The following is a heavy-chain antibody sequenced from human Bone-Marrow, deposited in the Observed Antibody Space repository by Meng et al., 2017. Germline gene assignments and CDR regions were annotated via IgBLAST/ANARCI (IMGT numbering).Heavy chain of an antibody. Sequence: QGQLVESGGGVVQPGRSLRLSWAASGFTFSSYGMHWVRQAPGKGLEWVAVIWYDGSNKYYADSVKGRFTISRDNSKNTLYLQMNSLRAEDTAVYYCARGGAFGVVKPFDYWGQGTLVTVSS. CDR3: ARGGAFGVVKPFDY. CDR2: IWYDGSNK. D-gene: IGHD4-23*01. CDR1: GFTFSSYG. J-gene: IGHJ4*02. V-gene: IGHV3-33*01.